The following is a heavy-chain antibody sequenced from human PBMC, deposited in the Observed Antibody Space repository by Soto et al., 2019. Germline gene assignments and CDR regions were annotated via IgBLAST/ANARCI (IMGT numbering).Heavy chain of an antibody. J-gene: IGHJ6*02. CDR3: AREETAWPLAYGLDV. D-gene: IGHD2-21*02. CDR2: IGTRSDI. Sequence: GGSLRLSCAASGFTFSSYSMHWFRQAPVNGLEWVSSIGTRSDIYYADSVKGRFTISRDNAKNSLSLQMNSMTAEDTAVYYCAREETAWPLAYGLDVWGQGTTVTVSS. V-gene: IGHV3-21*01. CDR1: GFTFSSYS.